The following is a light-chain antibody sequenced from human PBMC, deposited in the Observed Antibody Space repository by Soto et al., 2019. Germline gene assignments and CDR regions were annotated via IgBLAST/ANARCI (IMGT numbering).Light chain of an antibody. Sequence: EIVLTQSPGTLSLSPGERATLSCRASQSVSSSYLAWYQQKPGQAPRLLIYGASSRATGIPDRFSGSGSGTDFTLTISRLEPEDFAVYYCQQYGSSTTRAFGGGTKVEIK. CDR3: QQYGSSTTRA. J-gene: IGKJ4*01. V-gene: IGKV3-20*01. CDR2: GAS. CDR1: QSVSSSY.